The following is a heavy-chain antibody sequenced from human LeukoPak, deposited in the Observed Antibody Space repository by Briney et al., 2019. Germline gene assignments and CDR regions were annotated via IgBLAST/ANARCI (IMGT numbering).Heavy chain of an antibody. CDR2: IHYSGKT. D-gene: IGHD6-6*01. Sequence: SEIMSLTCTVSGGSITSSSHYWGGVRQSPGKGLEWLAYIHYSGKTYYNPSLKSRLTISVDTSKNQFSLNLSSVAAADTAIYYCVRHREGSSEFDPWGHGNLVTVSS. V-gene: IGHV4-39*01. CDR3: VRHREGSSEFDP. J-gene: IGHJ5*02. CDR1: GGSITSSSHY.